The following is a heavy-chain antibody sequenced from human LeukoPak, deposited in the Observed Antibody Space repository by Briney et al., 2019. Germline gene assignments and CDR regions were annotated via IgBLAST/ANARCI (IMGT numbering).Heavy chain of an antibody. CDR2: INHSGST. Sequence: SETLSLTCAVYGGSFSGYYWSWVRQPPGKGLEWIGEINHSGSTNYNPSLKSRVTISVDTSKNQFSLKLSSVTAADTAVYYCARAQEGYCSSIRCSTDTFDMWGQGTMVTVSS. CDR1: GGSFSGYY. V-gene: IGHV4-34*01. CDR3: ARAQEGYCSSIRCSTDTFDM. D-gene: IGHD2-2*01. J-gene: IGHJ3*02.